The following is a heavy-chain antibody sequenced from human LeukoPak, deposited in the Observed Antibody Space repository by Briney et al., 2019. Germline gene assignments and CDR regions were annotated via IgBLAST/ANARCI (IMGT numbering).Heavy chain of an antibody. D-gene: IGHD3-9*01. V-gene: IGHV3-23*01. CDR1: GFTFSSYA. CDR3: AKLYDILTNFDY. CDR2: ISGSGGST. Sequence: SGGSLRLSCAASGFTFSSYAMSWVRQAPGKGLEWVSAISGSGGSTYYADSVKGRFTISRDNSKNTLYLQVNSLRAEDTAVYYCAKLYDILTNFDYWGQGTLVTVSS. J-gene: IGHJ4*02.